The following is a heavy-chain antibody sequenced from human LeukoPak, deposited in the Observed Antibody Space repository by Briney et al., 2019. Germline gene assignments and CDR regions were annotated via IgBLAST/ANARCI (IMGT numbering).Heavy chain of an antibody. CDR3: ARDLDCSGGSCYGGNWFDP. V-gene: IGHV1-58*02. CDR2: IIVGSGRT. CDR1: GFTFSNSA. D-gene: IGHD2-15*01. J-gene: IGHJ5*02. Sequence: SVKVSCKTSGFTFSNSAMQWVRQARGQRLEWIGWIIVGSGRTHYAQNLQERITITRDMSTNTAYMELSSLRSDDTAVYYCARDLDCSGGSCYGGNWFDPWGQGTLVTVSS.